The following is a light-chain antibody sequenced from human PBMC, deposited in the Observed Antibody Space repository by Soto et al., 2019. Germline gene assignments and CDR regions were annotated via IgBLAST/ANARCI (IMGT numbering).Light chain of an antibody. Sequence: EIVRTQSPATLSVSPVEGATLSCRASQSVSSKLAWYQQKPGQAPRLLIYGASTRATGIPARFSGSGSGTEFTLIISSLQSEDSAVYYCQQYNSWLWTFGQGTKVDI. CDR2: GAS. CDR3: QQYNSWLWT. CDR1: QSVSSK. J-gene: IGKJ1*01. V-gene: IGKV3-15*01.